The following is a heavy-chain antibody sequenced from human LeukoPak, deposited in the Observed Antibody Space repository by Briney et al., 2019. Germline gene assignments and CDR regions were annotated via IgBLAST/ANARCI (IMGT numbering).Heavy chain of an antibody. CDR2: IYYSGST. D-gene: IGHD6-13*01. CDR3: ARHDFGSSSWHDRPNYFDY. V-gene: IGHV4-61*01. CDR1: GGSVSSGSYY. J-gene: IGHJ4*02. Sequence: SETLPLTCTVSGGSVSSGSYYWSWIRQPPGKGPEWIGYIYYSGSTNYNPSLKSRVTISVDTPKNQFSLKLSSVTAADTAVYYCARHDFGSSSWHDRPNYFDYWGQGTLVTVSS.